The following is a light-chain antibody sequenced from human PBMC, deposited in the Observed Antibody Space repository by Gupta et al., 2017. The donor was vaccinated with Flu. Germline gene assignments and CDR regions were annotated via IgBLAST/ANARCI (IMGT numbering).Light chain of an antibody. CDR1: SSDVGGYNY. V-gene: IGLV2-14*01. CDR2: EVS. Sequence: QSALTQPASVSGSPGQSITISCHGTSSDVGGYNYVSWYQQHPGKAPKLMIYEVSNRPSGVSNRFSGSKSGNTASLTISGLQAEDEADYYCSSYTSSSTRVFGTGTKVTVL. J-gene: IGLJ1*01. CDR3: SSYTSSSTRV.